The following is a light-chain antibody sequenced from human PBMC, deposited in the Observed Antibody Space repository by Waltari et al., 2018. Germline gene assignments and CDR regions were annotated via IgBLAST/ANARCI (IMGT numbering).Light chain of an antibody. CDR3: QVWDTSRYHVV. J-gene: IGLJ2*01. CDR2: DDA. Sequence: SYVLTQPPSISVAPGRTATITWGGTNIGFKRVPWYQQKSGQSPLLVVYDDANRPSGIPERIAGANLGNTATLTLSRVEAGDEADYYCQVWDTSRYHVVFGGGTKLSVL. V-gene: IGLV3-21*02. CDR1: NIGFKR.